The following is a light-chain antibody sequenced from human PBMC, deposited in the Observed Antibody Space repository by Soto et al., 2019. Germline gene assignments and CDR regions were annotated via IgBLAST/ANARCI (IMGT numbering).Light chain of an antibody. CDR1: QSISIW. CDR2: KAS. CDR3: QQYNTYPLT. J-gene: IGKJ4*02. Sequence: DIQMTQSPSTLSASVGDRLTITCRASQSISIWLAWYQQKPGKAPSLLIYKASNLESGVPSRFSGSGSGTEFTLTISSLQPDDFATYYCQQYNTYPLTFGGGTKVDLK. V-gene: IGKV1-5*03.